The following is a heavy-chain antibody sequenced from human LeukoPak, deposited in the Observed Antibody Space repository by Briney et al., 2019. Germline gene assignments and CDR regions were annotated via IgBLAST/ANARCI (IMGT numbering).Heavy chain of an antibody. Sequence: SETLSLTCTVSGGSLNTGSHYWSWIRQPPGKGLEWIGYIYYGGSTNYNPSLKSRVTISVDTSKNQFSLKLSSVTAADTAVYYCAREFVAGTDSTLRYYYGMDVWGQGTTVTVSS. V-gene: IGHV4-61*01. CDR2: IYYGGST. J-gene: IGHJ6*02. CDR3: AREFVAGTDSTLRYYYGMDV. D-gene: IGHD6-19*01. CDR1: GGSLNTGSHY.